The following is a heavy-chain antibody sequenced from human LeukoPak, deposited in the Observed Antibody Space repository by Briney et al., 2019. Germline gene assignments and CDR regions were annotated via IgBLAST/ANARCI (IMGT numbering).Heavy chain of an antibody. D-gene: IGHD4-17*01. V-gene: IGHV3-33*01. Sequence: AGRSLRLSCAASGFTFSSYGMHWVRQAPGKGLEWVAVIWYDGSNKYYADSVKGRFTISRDNSKNTLYLQMNSLRAEDTAVYYCARDKETFNDYGDYSGDYWGQGTLVTVSS. J-gene: IGHJ4*02. CDR2: IWYDGSNK. CDR1: GFTFSSYG. CDR3: ARDKETFNDYGDYSGDY.